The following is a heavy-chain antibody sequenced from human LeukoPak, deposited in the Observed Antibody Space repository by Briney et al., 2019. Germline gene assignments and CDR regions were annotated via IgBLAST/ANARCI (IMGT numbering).Heavy chain of an antibody. CDR2: IYNSGST. J-gene: IGHJ4*02. V-gene: IGHV4-39*07. D-gene: IGHD2-15*01. CDR3: ARGGGNKFDY. CDR1: VGPISSNTYY. Sequence: SETLSLTCTVPVGPISSNTYYWGWIRQPPVRGRERVGHIYNSGSTYYNSSLKSRVTISVDTSKNQFSLKLSSVTAADTAVYYCARGGGNKFDYWGQGTLVTVSS.